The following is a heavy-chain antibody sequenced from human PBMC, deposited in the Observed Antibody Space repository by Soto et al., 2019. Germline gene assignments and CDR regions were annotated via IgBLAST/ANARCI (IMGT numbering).Heavy chain of an antibody. Sequence: QVQLVQSGAEVKKPGASVKVSCKASGYTFTGYYMHWVRQAPGQGLEWMGWINPNSGGTNYAQKFQGRVTMTRDTSISTAYMELSRLRSDDTAVYYCARNAHDSSGYYNYYYYGIDVWGQGTTVTVSS. CDR2: INPNSGGT. D-gene: IGHD3-22*01. V-gene: IGHV1-2*02. CDR3: ARNAHDSSGYYNYYYYGIDV. J-gene: IGHJ6*02. CDR1: GYTFTGYY.